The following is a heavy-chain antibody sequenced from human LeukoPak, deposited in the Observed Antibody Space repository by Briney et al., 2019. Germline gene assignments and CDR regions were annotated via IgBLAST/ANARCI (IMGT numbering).Heavy chain of an antibody. D-gene: IGHD3-10*01. Sequence: GESLKISCKGSGYSFTSYWIGWVRQMPGKGLEWMGIIYPGDSDTRYSPSFQGQVTISADKSISTAYLQWSSLKASDTAMYYCARGSITMVRGVIIAGYFDYWGQGTLATVSS. J-gene: IGHJ4*02. V-gene: IGHV5-51*01. CDR3: ARGSITMVRGVIIAGYFDY. CDR1: GYSFTSYW. CDR2: IYPGDSDT.